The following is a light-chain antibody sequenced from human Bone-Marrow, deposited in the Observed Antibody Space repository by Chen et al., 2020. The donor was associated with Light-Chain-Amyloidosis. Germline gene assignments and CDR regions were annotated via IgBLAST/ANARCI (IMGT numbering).Light chain of an antibody. CDR3: QSADSSGTYEVI. CDR1: DLPTKY. CDR2: RDT. J-gene: IGLJ2*01. Sequence: SSELTQPPSVSVSPGQTARITCSGDDLPTKYAYWYQQKPGQAPVLVIHRDTERPSGISERFSGSSSGTTATLTISGVQAEDEADYDCQSADSSGTYEVIFGGGTKLTVL. V-gene: IGLV3-25*03.